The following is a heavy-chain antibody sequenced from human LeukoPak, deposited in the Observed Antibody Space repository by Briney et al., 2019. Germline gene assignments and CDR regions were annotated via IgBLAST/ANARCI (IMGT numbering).Heavy chain of an antibody. Sequence: SETLSLTCTVSGGSISSYYWSWIRQPPGKGLEWIGYIYYSGSTNYNPSLKSRVTISVDTSKNQFSLKLSSVTAADTAVYYCARRSSRGWAFDIWGQGTMVTVSS. CDR3: ARRSSRGWAFDI. D-gene: IGHD6-19*01. J-gene: IGHJ3*02. V-gene: IGHV4-59*08. CDR1: GGSISSYY. CDR2: IYYSGST.